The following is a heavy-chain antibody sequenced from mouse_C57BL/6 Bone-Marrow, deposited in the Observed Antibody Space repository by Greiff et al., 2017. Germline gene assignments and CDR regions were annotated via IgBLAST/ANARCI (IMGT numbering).Heavy chain of an antibody. CDR1: GYTFTSYW. D-gene: IGHD1-1*01. Sequence: QVQLQQSGAELVKPGASVKLSCKASGYTFTSYWMQWVKQRPGQGLEWIGEIDPSDSYTNYNQKFKGKATLTVDTSSSTAYMQLSSLTSEDSAVSYCARDTTVVGDYFDYWGQGTALTVSS. J-gene: IGHJ2*01. CDR2: IDPSDSYT. CDR3: ARDTTVVGDYFDY. V-gene: IGHV1-50*01.